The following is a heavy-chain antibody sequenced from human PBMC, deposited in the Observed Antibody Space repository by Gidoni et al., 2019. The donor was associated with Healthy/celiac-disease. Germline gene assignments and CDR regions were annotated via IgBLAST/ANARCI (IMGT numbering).Heavy chain of an antibody. CDR2: IKSKTDGGTT. J-gene: IGHJ6*02. D-gene: IGHD2-15*01. Sequence: EVQLVESGGGLVKPGGSLSLSCAASGFTFSNAWMSWVRQAPGQGLEWVGRIKSKTDGGTTDYAAPVKGRFTISRDDSKNTLYLQMNSLKTEDTAVYYCTTAPIIVVVGDYYGMDVWGQGTTVTVSS. CDR1: GFTFSNAW. CDR3: TTAPIIVVVGDYYGMDV. V-gene: IGHV3-15*01.